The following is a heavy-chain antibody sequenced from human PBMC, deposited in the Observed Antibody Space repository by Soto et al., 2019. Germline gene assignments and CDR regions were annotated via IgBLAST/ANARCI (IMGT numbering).Heavy chain of an antibody. CDR1: GGSISSGDYY. V-gene: IGHV4-30-4*01. D-gene: IGHD5-18*01. J-gene: IGHJ4*01. Sequence: TLSLTCTVSGGSISSGDYYWSWIRQPPEKGLEWIGHIYSSGSSHYNPSLRSRVTLSVDSSKNQFSLNLTSVTGADTAVYYCARELSGYSFGPGEVYWGRGTLVTVSS. CDR2: IYSSGSS. CDR3: ARELSGYSFGPGEVY.